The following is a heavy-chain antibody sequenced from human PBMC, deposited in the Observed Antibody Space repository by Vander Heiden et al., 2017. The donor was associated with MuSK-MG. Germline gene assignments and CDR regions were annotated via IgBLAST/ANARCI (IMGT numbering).Heavy chain of an antibody. CDR2: INSDGSST. Sequence: EVQLVESGGGLVQPGGSLRLSCAASGLTFSSYWMHWVRQAPGKGLVWVSRINSDGSSTSYADSVKGRFTISRDNAKNTLYLQMNSLRAEDTAVYYCARDLIYCGGDCYSYYYYGMDVWGQGTTVTVSS. CDR3: ARDLIYCGGDCYSYYYYGMDV. V-gene: IGHV3-74*01. J-gene: IGHJ6*02. D-gene: IGHD2-21*02. CDR1: GLTFSSYW.